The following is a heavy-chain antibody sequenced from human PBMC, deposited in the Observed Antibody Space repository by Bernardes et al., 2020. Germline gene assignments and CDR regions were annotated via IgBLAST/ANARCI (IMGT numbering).Heavy chain of an antibody. CDR1: GFTFSDYY. CDR3: ARDPPRSIAARPGYYYYYGMDV. CDR2: ISSSGSTI. D-gene: IGHD6-6*01. J-gene: IGHJ6*02. V-gene: IGHV3-11*01. Sequence: GGSLRLSCAASGFTFSDYYMSWIRQAPGKGLEWVSYISSSGSTIYYADSVKGRFTISRDNAKNSLYLQMNSLRAEDTAVYYCARDPPRSIAARPGYYYYYGMDVWGQGTTVTVSS.